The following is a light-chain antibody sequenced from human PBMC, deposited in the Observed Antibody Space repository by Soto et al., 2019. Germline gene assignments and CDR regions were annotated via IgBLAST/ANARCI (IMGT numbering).Light chain of an antibody. CDR2: EGS. CDR3: CSYAGSSTPYV. Sequence: QSVLTQPASVSGSPGQSITISCTGTSSDFGSYNLVSWYRQHPGKAPKLMIYEGSKRPSGVSNRFSGSKSGNTASLTISGLQAEDEADYYCCSYAGSSTPYVFGTGTKVTV. J-gene: IGLJ1*01. CDR1: SSDFGSYNL. V-gene: IGLV2-23*01.